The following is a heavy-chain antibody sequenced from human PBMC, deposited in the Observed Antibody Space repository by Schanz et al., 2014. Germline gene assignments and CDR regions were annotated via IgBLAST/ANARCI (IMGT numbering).Heavy chain of an antibody. CDR2: IATSSSTR. CDR3: ARDGDRFYHSYYMDV. Sequence: EVRLVESGGGLVQPGGSLRLSCEASGFDFNSYSMNWVRQVPGKGLEWLSYIATSSSTRHYADSVKGRVTISRDNARNSLYLHMNTLGAEDTAVYYCARDGDRFYHSYYMDVWGKGTTVTVSS. CDR1: GFDFNSYS. J-gene: IGHJ6*03. D-gene: IGHD4-17*01. V-gene: IGHV3-48*01.